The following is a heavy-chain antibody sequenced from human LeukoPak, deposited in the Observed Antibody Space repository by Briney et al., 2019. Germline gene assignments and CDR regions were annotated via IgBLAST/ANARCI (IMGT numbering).Heavy chain of an antibody. CDR1: GFTFDDYG. V-gene: IGHV3-20*04. D-gene: IGHD2-15*01. CDR3: ARAWDIVVVVAAYDY. J-gene: IGHJ4*02. CDR2: INWNGGST. Sequence: PGGSLRRSCAASGFTFDDYGMSWVRQAPGKGLEWVSGINWNGGSTGYADSVKGRFTISRDNAKNSLYLQMNSLRAEDTALYYCARAWDIVVVVAAYDYWGQGTLVTVSS.